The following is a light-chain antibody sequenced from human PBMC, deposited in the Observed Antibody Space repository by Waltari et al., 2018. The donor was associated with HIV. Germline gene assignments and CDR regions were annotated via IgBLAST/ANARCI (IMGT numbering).Light chain of an antibody. Sequence: QSALTQPASVSGSPGQSITLSCTGTSSDVGNYDIVAWYQHLPGKAPKLMIYEVSKRPSGVSNRFSGSKSGNTASLTISGLQAEDEGDYYCCSYAGDSAFYVFGTGTKVTVL. CDR1: SSDVGNYDI. CDR2: EVS. J-gene: IGLJ1*01. CDR3: CSYAGDSAFYV. V-gene: IGLV2-23*02.